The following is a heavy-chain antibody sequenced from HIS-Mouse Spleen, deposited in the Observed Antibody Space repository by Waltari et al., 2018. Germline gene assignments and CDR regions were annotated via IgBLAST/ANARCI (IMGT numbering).Heavy chain of an antibody. Sequence: QVQLVESGGGVVQPGRSLRLSCAASGFNFRRYAIPCVRLAPGKGLEWVAVRSYDGSNKYYADSGKGRFTISRDNSKNTLYLQMNSLRAEDTAVYYCARDTVPHTLYFDLWGRGTLVTVSS. J-gene: IGHJ2*01. V-gene: IGHV3-30*04. CDR2: RSYDGSNK. D-gene: IGHD2-21*01. CDR3: ARDTVPHTLYFDL. CDR1: GFNFRRYA.